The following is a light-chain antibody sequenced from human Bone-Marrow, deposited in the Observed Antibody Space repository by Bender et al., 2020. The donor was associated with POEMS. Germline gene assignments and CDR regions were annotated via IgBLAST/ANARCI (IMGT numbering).Light chain of an antibody. V-gene: IGLV2-14*02. CDR1: SSDVGSYDL. J-gene: IGLJ3*02. CDR2: EGS. Sequence: QSALTQPPSASGSPGQSVTISCTGTSSDVGSYDLVSWYQHHPGQAPKLMIYEGSKRPSRVSNRFSGSKSGTSASLAISGLQSEDEADYYCAAWDDSVNGPSMVFGGGTKLTVL. CDR3: AAWDDSVNGPSMV.